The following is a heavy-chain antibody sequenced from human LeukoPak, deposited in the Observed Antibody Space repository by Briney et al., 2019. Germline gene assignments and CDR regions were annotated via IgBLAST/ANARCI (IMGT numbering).Heavy chain of an antibody. CDR1: GFTLRSHG. Sequence: GKSLTLSCAASGFTLRSHGMHWVRQAPGKGLEWVAVISYDESNKHYADSVKGRFTISRDTSRNTLYLQMDSLRAEDMALYYCAKDSSTGWYYFDYWGQGTVVTVSS. CDR3: AKDSSTGWYYFDY. V-gene: IGHV3-30*18. J-gene: IGHJ4*02. D-gene: IGHD2-2*01. CDR2: ISYDESNK.